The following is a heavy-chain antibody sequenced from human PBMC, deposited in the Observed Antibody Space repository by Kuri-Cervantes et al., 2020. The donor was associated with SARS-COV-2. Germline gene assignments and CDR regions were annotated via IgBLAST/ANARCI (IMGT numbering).Heavy chain of an antibody. J-gene: IGHJ6*03. V-gene: IGHV1-18*01. CDR1: GYTFTSYG. CDR3: ARGVDCTSITCDAAWGYYYYYMDV. CDR2: ISAYNGNT. Sequence: ASVKVSCKASGYTFTSYGISWVRQAPGQGLEWMGWISAYNGNTDYAPNFQGRVTISRDTSTSTAYMELSNLRSEDTAVYYCARGVDCTSITCDAAWGYYYYYMDVWGKGTTVTVSS. D-gene: IGHD2-2*01.